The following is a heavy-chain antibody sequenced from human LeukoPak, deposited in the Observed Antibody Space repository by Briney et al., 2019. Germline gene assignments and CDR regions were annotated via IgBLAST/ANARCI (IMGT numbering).Heavy chain of an antibody. CDR3: AREGGSSRSLEN. Sequence: SETLSLTCTVSGGSISSYYWSWIRQPPGKGLEWIGQIYNSGGTHYNPSLKSRVIISIDTSNNQFSLKVNSVTAADTAMYYCAREGGSSRSLENWGQGTLVTVSS. CDR2: IYNSGGT. CDR1: GGSISSYY. D-gene: IGHD1-26*01. J-gene: IGHJ4*02. V-gene: IGHV4-59*01.